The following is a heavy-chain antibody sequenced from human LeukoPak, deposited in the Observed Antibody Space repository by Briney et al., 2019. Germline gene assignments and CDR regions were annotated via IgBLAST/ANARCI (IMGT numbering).Heavy chain of an antibody. CDR3: ARPDGSGEYFQH. V-gene: IGHV3-30-3*01. J-gene: IGHJ1*01. Sequence: GGSLRLSCAASGFTFSSYAMHWVRQAPGKGLEWVAVISYDGSNKYYADSVKGRFTISRDNSKNTLYLQMNSLGAEDTAVYYCARPDGSGEYFQHWGQGTLVAVSS. CDR1: GFTFSSYA. CDR2: ISYDGSNK. D-gene: IGHD6-25*01.